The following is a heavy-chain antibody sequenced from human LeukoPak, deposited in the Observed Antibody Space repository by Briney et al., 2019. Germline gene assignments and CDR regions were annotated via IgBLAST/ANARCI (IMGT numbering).Heavy chain of an antibody. D-gene: IGHD3-10*01. CDR1: GFTFDDYA. Sequence: GGSLRLSCAASGFTFDDYAMHWVRQAPGKGLEWVSGVSWNSGYIGYADSVKGRFTISRDNSKNTLYLQMNSLRAEDTAVYYCAKDGVITMVRGVPYYFDYWGQGTLVTVSS. V-gene: IGHV3-9*01. CDR2: VSWNSGYI. CDR3: AKDGVITMVRGVPYYFDY. J-gene: IGHJ4*02.